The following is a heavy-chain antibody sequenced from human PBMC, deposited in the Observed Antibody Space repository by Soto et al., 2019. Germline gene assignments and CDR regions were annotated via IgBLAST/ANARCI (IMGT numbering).Heavy chain of an antibody. D-gene: IGHD3-9*01. Sequence: PGGSLRLSCEASGFIFTNFWMHWVRQVPGKGLVWVSRIDTSGSSTSYADSVKGRFTISRDNAKNTVSLQMNSLRAEDTGVYYCAKDSWYFVLWSQGSLVTVSS. CDR1: GFIFTNFW. V-gene: IGHV3-74*01. CDR2: IDTSGSST. CDR3: AKDSWYFVL. J-gene: IGHJ4*02.